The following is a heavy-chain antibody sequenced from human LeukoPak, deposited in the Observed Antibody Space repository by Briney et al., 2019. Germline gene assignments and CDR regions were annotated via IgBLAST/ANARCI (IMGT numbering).Heavy chain of an antibody. CDR2: IYYSGST. Sequence: PSETLSLTCTVSGGSISSYYWSWIRQPPGKGLEWIGYIYYSGSTNYNPSLKSRVTISVDTSKNQFSLKLSSVTAADTAVYYCARGSYDYVWGSYRAIPVYFDYWGQGTLVTVSS. CDR3: ARGSYDYVWGSYRAIPVYFDY. D-gene: IGHD3-16*02. CDR1: GGSISSYY. V-gene: IGHV4-59*12. J-gene: IGHJ4*02.